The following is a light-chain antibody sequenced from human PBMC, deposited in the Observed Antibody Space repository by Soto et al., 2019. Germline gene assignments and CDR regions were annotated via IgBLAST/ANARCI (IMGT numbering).Light chain of an antibody. Sequence: DIQMTQSPSSLSASVGDRVTITCQASQDIRKYLSWYQQKPGRAPKLLIYGASNLETGVPSRFSGSGYGTDFTFTISSLPPEDIATYYCQHYDHLPPFTFGPGTKVAIK. J-gene: IGKJ3*01. V-gene: IGKV1-33*01. CDR1: QDIRKY. CDR2: GAS. CDR3: QHYDHLPPFT.